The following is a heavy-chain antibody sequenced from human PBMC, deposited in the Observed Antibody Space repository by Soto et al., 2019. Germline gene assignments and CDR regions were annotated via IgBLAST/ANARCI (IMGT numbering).Heavy chain of an antibody. Sequence: GGSLRLSCAASGFTFSSYKMNWVRQAPGKGLEWVSYIYSSGNTIYYADSVKGRFTISRDNAKNSLYLQMNSLRAEDTAVYYCARDPDHSRFDYWGQGTLVTVSS. V-gene: IGHV3-48*03. CDR1: GFTFSSYK. CDR2: IYSSGNTI. D-gene: IGHD6-13*01. J-gene: IGHJ4*02. CDR3: ARDPDHSRFDY.